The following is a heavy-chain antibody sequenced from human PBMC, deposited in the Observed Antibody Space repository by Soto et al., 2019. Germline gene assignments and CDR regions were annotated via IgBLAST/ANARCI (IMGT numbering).Heavy chain of an antibody. J-gene: IGHJ6*02. CDR1: GATFNNYA. CDR3: ASTDCSSHSCSIRGYHYYYGMDV. D-gene: IGHD2-15*01. CDR2: IIPLHGTG. Sequence: QVQLVQSGAEVKKPGSSVRVSCQVSGATFNNYAVSWVRQSPGQGLEWMGGIIPLHGTGDIAQKFQGRITLFADTSRTTVDIELRSLTSEDTALYYCASTDCSSHSCSIRGYHYYYGMDVWGQGTSVTVS. V-gene: IGHV1-69*06.